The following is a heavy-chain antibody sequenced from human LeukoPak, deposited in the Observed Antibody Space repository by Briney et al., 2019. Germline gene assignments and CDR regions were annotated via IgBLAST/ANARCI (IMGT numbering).Heavy chain of an antibody. J-gene: IGHJ4*02. D-gene: IGHD2/OR15-2a*01. Sequence: ASVKVSCKASGYTFTAYGISWVRQAPGQGLEWMGWISGYNGDTKYAQRFEGRVTMTTDTSTTTAFMDLRSLRSDDTAVYFCATSTRGNSDLYFHYWGQGTLVSVSS. CDR2: ISGYNGDT. CDR3: ATSTRGNSDLYFHY. CDR1: GYTFTAYG. V-gene: IGHV1-18*01.